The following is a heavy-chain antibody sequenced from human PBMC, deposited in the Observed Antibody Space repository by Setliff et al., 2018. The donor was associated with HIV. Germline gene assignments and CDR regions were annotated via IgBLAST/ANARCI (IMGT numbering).Heavy chain of an antibody. CDR1: GGTFSSYS. J-gene: IGHJ6*01. Sequence: SVKVSCKASGGTFSSYSITWVRQAPGQGLEWMGGIIPIFNTANYAQKFQGRVTITADESTSTAYMELSSLGSEDTAVYYCARGSGGYCSGGSCYFGFGLALWGQGTTVTAPQ. CDR2: IIPIFNTA. V-gene: IGHV1-69*13. CDR3: ARGSGGYCSGGSCYFGFGLAL. D-gene: IGHD2-15*01.